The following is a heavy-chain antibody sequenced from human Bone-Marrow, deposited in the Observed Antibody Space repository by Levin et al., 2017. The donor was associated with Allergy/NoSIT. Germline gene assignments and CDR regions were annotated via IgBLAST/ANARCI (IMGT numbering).Heavy chain of an antibody. V-gene: IGHV5-51*01. CDR1: GYRFTTYW. J-gene: IGHJ4*02. CDR2: VYPGDSDT. D-gene: IGHD1-14*01. CDR3: ARRVGLNPPYFDY. Sequence: HGESLKISCKGSGYRFTTYWIAWVRQMPGKGLEWMGIVYPGDSDTRISPSFQGQVTMSADESLSTAYLQWNSLKASDTAMYYCARRVGLNPPYFDYWGQGTLVTVSS.